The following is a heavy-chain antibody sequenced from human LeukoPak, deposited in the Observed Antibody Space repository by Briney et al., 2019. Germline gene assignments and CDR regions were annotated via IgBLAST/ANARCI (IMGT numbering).Heavy chain of an antibody. CDR1: GFTFSRYY. Sequence: GGSLRLSCEVSGFTFSRYYMYWVRQVPGKGLVWVSRLNGYGDYTDYEDSVKGRFTISRDNAKNSLYLQMNSLRAEDTAVYYCARENFQYWAQGTLVTVSS. J-gene: IGHJ4*02. CDR3: ARENFQY. CDR2: LNGYGDYT. V-gene: IGHV3-74*01.